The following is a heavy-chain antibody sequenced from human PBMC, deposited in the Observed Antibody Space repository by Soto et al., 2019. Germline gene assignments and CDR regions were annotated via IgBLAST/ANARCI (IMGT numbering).Heavy chain of an antibody. CDR2: IHYSGST. V-gene: IGHV4-59*08. CDR3: ARLEGLATISYYFDF. Sequence: SETLSLTCTVSGGSISSYYWSWVRQPPGKGLEWIGYIHYSGSTKYNPSLKSRVTISADKSKDQFSLKLSSVTAADSAVYFCARLEGLATISYYFDFWGQGALVTVSS. D-gene: IGHD3-9*01. J-gene: IGHJ4*02. CDR1: GGSISSYY.